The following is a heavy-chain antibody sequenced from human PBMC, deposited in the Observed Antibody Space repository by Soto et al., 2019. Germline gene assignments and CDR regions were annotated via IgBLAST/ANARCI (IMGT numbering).Heavy chain of an antibody. Sequence: PGGSLRLSCAASGFTFSSYGMHWVRQTPGKGLDWVAVISYDGSYKYYADSVKGRFTISRDNSKNTLYLQMNSLRAEDTAVYYCARDLNYYDSSGYLGYWGQGTLVTVSS. CDR3: ARDLNYYDSSGYLGY. D-gene: IGHD3-22*01. CDR2: ISYDGSYK. V-gene: IGHV3-30*03. J-gene: IGHJ4*02. CDR1: GFTFSSYG.